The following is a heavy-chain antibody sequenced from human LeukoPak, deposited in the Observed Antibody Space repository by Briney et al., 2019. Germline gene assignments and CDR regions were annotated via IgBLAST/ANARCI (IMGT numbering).Heavy chain of an antibody. CDR3: AREDDVKHHSSGWLPHPNYHYGMDV. CDR1: GYTFTSYG. D-gene: IGHD6-19*01. V-gene: IGHV1-18*01. CDR2: ISAYNGNT. J-gene: IGHJ6*02. Sequence: ASVKVSCKASGYTFTSYGITWVRQAPGQGLEWMGLISAYNGNTNYAQKFQGRVTMTTDTSTSTAYMELRSLRSDDTAVYYCAREDDVKHHSSGWLPHPNYHYGMDVWGPGTTVTVSS.